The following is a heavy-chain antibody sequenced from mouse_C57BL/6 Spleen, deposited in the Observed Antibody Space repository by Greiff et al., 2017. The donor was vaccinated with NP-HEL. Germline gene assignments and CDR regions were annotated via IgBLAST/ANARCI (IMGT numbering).Heavy chain of an antibody. CDR3: ASPFTTVVAKAY. D-gene: IGHD1-1*01. CDR2: IYPRSGNT. J-gene: IGHJ3*01. V-gene: IGHV1-81*01. CDR1: GYTFTSYG. Sequence: VQLQQSGAELARPGASVKLSCKASGYTFTSYGISWVKQRTGQGLEWIGEIYPRSGNTYYNEKFKGKATLTADKSSSTAYMELRSLTSEDSAVYFCASPFTTVVAKAYWGQGTLVTVSA.